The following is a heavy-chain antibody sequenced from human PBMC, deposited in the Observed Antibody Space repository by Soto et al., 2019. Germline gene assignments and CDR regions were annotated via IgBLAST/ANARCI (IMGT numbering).Heavy chain of an antibody. V-gene: IGHV4-31*03. CDR1: GGSIRSGGYY. CDR2: IYYSGST. CDR3: ARDRHAQGFWSGYNGMDV. Sequence: QVQLQESGQGLVKPSQTLSLTCTVSGGSIRSGGYYWSWIRQHPGKGLEWIGYIYYSGSTYYNPSRKSRVTIAVDTSKNQFSLKLSSVTAADTAVYYCARDRHAQGFWSGYNGMDVWGQGTTVTVSS. D-gene: IGHD3-3*01. J-gene: IGHJ6*02.